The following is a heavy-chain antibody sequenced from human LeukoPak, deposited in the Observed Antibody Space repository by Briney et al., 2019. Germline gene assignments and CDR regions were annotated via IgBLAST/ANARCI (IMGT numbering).Heavy chain of an antibody. V-gene: IGHV3-11*01. CDR2: ISNTGSAM. D-gene: IGHD5-12*01. Sequence: PGGSLRLSCATSGFTFSDYYMNWLRQAPGRGLEWVSYISNTGSAMYYADPVKGRFTISRDNAKNSVYLQMNSLRAEDTAVYYCATDASGYFGPWGQGTLVTVSS. CDR3: ATDASGYFGP. CDR1: GFTFSDYY. J-gene: IGHJ5*02.